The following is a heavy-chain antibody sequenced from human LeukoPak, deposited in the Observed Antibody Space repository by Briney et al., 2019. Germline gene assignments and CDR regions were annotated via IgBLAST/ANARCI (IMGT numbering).Heavy chain of an antibody. CDR1: GGSISSYY. Sequence: SETLSLTCTVSGGSISSYYWSWIRQPPGKGLEWIGYIYYSGSTNYNPSLKSRVTISVDTSKNQFSLKLSSVTAADTAVYYCARAQRTYYDSSGYSHWGQGTLVTVSS. CDR2: IYYSGST. CDR3: ARAQRTYYDSSGYSH. J-gene: IGHJ4*02. V-gene: IGHV4-59*01. D-gene: IGHD3-22*01.